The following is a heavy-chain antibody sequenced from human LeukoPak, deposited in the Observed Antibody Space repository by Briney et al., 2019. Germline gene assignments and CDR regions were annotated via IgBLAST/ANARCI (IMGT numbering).Heavy chain of an antibody. CDR1: GGSISSYY. J-gene: IGHJ6*02. V-gene: IGHV4-59*01. CDR3: ARDSRGPDYYYYGMDV. CDR2: IYYSGST. Sequence: SETLSLTCTVSGGSISSYYWSWIRQPPGKGLEWIGHIYYSGSTNYNPSLKSRVTISVDTSKNQFSLKLSSVTAADTAVYYCARDSRGPDYYYYGMDVWGQGTTVTVSS.